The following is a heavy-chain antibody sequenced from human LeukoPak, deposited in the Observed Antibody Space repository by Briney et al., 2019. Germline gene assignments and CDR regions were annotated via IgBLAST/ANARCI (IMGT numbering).Heavy chain of an antibody. Sequence: SGGSLRLSCAASGFTFSSYAMSWVRQAPGKGLVWVSRISTDGSSTNSADSVKGRFTISRHNAKNTLYLQMNSLRAEDTAVYYCVREYSSSSGRAFDIWGQGTMVTVSP. CDR3: VREYSSSSGRAFDI. CDR2: ISTDGSST. V-gene: IGHV3-74*01. J-gene: IGHJ3*02. D-gene: IGHD6-6*01. CDR1: GFTFSSYA.